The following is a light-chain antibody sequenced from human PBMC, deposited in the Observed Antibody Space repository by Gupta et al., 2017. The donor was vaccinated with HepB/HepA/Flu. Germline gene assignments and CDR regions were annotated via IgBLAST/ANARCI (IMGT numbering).Light chain of an antibody. J-gene: IGLJ2*01. V-gene: IGLV2-14*01. CDR1: SSDLGAYNY. CDR2: DVS. CDR3: SSYTSSSTVV. Sequence: SALTHPAPVSGSPGQSTTTSCTGTSSDLGAYNYVSWHQQDPGKAPKLMIYDVSNRPAGVSNRFSGSKSGNTASLTISGRLEEDEADYYCSSYTSSSTVVFGGGTKLTVL.